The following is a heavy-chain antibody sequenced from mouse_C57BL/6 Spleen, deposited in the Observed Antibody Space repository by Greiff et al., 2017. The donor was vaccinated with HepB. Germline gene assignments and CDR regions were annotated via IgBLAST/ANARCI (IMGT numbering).Heavy chain of an antibody. Sequence: QVQLQQSGAELARPGASVKLSCKASGYTFTSYGISWVKQRTGQGLEWIGEIYPRSGNTYYNEKFKGKATLTADKSSSTAYMELRSLTSEDSAVYFCARGGNLTYYFDYWGQGTTLTVSS. CDR3: ARGGNLTYYFDY. CDR2: IYPRSGNT. J-gene: IGHJ2*01. V-gene: IGHV1-81*01. CDR1: GYTFTSYG.